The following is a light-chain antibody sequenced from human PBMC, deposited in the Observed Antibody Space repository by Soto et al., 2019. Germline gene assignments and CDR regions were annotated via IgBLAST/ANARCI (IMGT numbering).Light chain of an antibody. J-gene: IGKJ2*01. Sequence: EIVLTQSPATLSLSPGERATLSCRASQSVSNYLAWYQRKPGQAPRLLIYGASSRAPAIPARFSGSGSGTDFTLTISSLQPEDFATYYCQQLNTYPHTFGQGTKLEIK. CDR3: QQLNTYPHT. V-gene: IGKV3-11*01. CDR1: QSVSNY. CDR2: GAS.